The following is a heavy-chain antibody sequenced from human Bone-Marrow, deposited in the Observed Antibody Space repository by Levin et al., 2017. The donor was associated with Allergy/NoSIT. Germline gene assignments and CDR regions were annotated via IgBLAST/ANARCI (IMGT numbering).Heavy chain of an antibody. CDR1: GFSVSDYY. V-gene: IGHV3-11*05. CDR3: ARAGLRGNSYGIDF. D-gene: IGHD5-18*01. CDR2: ISSSSDYK. J-gene: IGHJ4*02. Sequence: GGSLRLSCSASGFSVSDYYMEWIRQAPGKGLEWISYISSSSDYKNYAESVRGRFTISRDNAKNSVHLQMSGLRVEDTAIYYCARAGLRGNSYGIDFWGQGTLVSVSS.